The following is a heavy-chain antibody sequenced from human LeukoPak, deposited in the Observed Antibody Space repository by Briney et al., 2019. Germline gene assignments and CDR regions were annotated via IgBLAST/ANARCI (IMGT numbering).Heavy chain of an antibody. Sequence: GASVKVSCKASGYTFTSYGISWVRQAPGQGLEWMGWISAYNGNTNYAQKLQGRVTMTTDTSTSTAYMELRSLRSDDTAVYYCARDPYGGNSGGGYFDYWGQGTLVTVSS. CDR1: GYTFTSYG. CDR3: ARDPYGGNSGGGYFDY. J-gene: IGHJ4*02. V-gene: IGHV1-18*01. CDR2: ISAYNGNT. D-gene: IGHD4-23*01.